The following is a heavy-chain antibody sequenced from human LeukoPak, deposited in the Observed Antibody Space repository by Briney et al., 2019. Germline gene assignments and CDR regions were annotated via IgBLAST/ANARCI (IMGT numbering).Heavy chain of an antibody. J-gene: IGHJ4*02. D-gene: IGHD2-2*01. V-gene: IGHV4-39*01. CDR3: AKHQSVIPAADY. CDR1: GSSIDRSTYY. Sequence: SETLSLTCTVSGSSIDRSTYYWGWIRQPPGKGLEWIGSIYYSGGTYYNPSLKSRVTISVDTSKNQFSLNLSSVTATDTAVYYCAKHQSVIPAADYWGQGILVTVSS. CDR2: IYYSGGT.